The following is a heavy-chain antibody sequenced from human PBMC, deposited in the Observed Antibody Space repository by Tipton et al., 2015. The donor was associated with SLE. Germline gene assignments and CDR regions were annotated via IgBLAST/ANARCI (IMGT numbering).Heavy chain of an antibody. J-gene: IGHJ4*02. V-gene: IGHV1-2*06. Sequence: QVQLVQSGAEVKKPGASVKVSCKASGYTFTGFYIDWVRQAPGQGLEWMGRSNPKTGASKFAQKFQGRVTMTRDTSSSTAFMELTRLTSDDTAVYYCARDQSFRFLEVLDPADDFWGQGTLVAVSS. CDR3: ARDQSFRFLEVLDPADDF. CDR2: SNPKTGAS. D-gene: IGHD3-3*01. CDR1: GYTFTGFY.